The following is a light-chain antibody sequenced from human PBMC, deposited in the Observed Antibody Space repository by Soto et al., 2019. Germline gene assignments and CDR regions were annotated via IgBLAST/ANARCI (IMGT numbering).Light chain of an antibody. V-gene: IGKV1-8*01. CDR1: QGISSY. Sequence: AIRMTQSPSSLSASTGDRVTITCRASQGISSYLAWYQQKPGKAPKLLIYAASTLQSGVPSRFSGSGSGTDLTLTISCLQSEDFATYYCQQYYSYPRTFGQGTKGEIK. J-gene: IGKJ1*01. CDR3: QQYYSYPRT. CDR2: AAS.